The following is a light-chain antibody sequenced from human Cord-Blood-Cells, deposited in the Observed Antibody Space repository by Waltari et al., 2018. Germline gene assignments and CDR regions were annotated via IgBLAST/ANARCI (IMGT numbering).Light chain of an antibody. CDR3: QQYGSSPT. CDR1: QSVSSSY. V-gene: IGKV3-20*01. CDR2: GAS. Sequence: EIVLTQSPGTLSLSPGERATLSCRASQSVSSSYFAWYQQKPGQAPRLLIYGASSRATGIPDRFSGSGSGTDFTLTISRLEPEDFAVYYCQQYGSSPTFGPGTKVDIK. J-gene: IGKJ3*01.